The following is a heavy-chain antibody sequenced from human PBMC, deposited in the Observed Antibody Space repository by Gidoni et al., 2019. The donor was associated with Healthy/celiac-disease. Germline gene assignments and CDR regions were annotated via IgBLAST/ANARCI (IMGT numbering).Heavy chain of an antibody. Sequence: EVQLVESGGGLVQPGRSLRLSCTASGFTFGDYAMSWVRQAPGKGREWVGFIRSKAYGGTTEYAASVKGRFTISRDDSKSIAYLQMNSLKTEDTAVYYCTRDLYYDILTGYYTYFDYWGQGTLVTVSS. CDR3: TRDLYYDILTGYYTYFDY. V-gene: IGHV3-49*04. CDR2: IRSKAYGGTT. D-gene: IGHD3-9*01. J-gene: IGHJ4*02. CDR1: GFTFGDYA.